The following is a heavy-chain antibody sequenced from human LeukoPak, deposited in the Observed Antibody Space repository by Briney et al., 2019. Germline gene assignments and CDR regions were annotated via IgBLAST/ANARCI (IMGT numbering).Heavy chain of an antibody. CDR2: LNIDGSST. V-gene: IGHV3-74*01. CDR3: ARTYYDTTGPPGY. J-gene: IGHJ4*02. CDR1: VFTFSSYW. D-gene: IGHD3-22*01. Sequence: GGSLRLSCAASVFTFSSYWMHWVRHAPGKGLVWVSRLNIDGSSTSYADSVKGRFTISRDNAKDTLYLRMNSLRVEDTAVYYCARTYYDTTGPPGYWGQGTLVTVSS.